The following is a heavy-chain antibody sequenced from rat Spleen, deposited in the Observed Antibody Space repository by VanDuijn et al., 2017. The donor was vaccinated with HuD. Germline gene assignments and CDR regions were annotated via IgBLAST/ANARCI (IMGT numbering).Heavy chain of an antibody. CDR3: TRENYYTGDY. CDR1: GFTFNVYW. J-gene: IGHJ2*01. V-gene: IGHV5-31*01. D-gene: IGHD1-6*01. CDR2: ITNTGDTT. Sequence: EVQLMESGGGLVQPGKSLKLSCVASGFTFNVYWMAWIRQAPGKGLEWVASITNTGDTTYYSDSVKGRFTISRDNAISTLYLQVSSLRSEDTATYYSTRENYYTGDYWGQGVMVTVSS.